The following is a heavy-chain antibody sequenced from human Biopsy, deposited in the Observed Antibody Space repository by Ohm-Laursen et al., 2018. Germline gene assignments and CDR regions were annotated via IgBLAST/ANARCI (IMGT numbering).Heavy chain of an antibody. CDR1: GYNFDTHW. D-gene: IGHD3-22*01. Sequence: GESLRISCKTSGYNFDTHWIGWVRQRPGKGLEWMGMIYPGDSDTRYSPSFRGQVTISADKSTTTAYLQLTSLKASDTAIYYCARHESTLVSWFDPWGQGTLVTVSS. J-gene: IGHJ5*02. CDR3: ARHESTLVSWFDP. V-gene: IGHV5-51*01. CDR2: IYPGDSDT.